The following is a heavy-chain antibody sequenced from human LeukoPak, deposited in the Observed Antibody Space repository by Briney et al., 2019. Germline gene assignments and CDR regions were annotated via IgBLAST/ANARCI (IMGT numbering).Heavy chain of an antibody. D-gene: IGHD2-15*01. V-gene: IGHV4-39*01. CDR3: ARGFRYCSGGSCYPGVNWFDP. CDR2: IYYTGIT. CDR1: GDSISSTTYN. Sequence: SETLSLTCTVSGDSISSTTYNWGWTRQPPGKGLEWIGSIYYTGITYYNPYLKSRVTMSIDTSENQFSLNLNSVTAADTAVYYCARGFRYCSGGSCYPGVNWFDPWGQGTLVTVSS. J-gene: IGHJ5*02.